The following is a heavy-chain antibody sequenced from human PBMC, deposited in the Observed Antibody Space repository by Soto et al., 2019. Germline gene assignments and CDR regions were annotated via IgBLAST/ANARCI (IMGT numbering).Heavy chain of an antibody. J-gene: IGHJ4*02. V-gene: IGHV3-23*01. Sequence: EVQLLESGGGLVLPGGSLRLSCAGSGFTPTTTPLSWVRQPPGKGLEWVTTISGTASRTYYVDSVKGRFFISRDNSKNTVTLHMNNLTLDDTAVYYCATSGRSFDNWGQGTRVTVSS. CDR2: ISGTASRT. CDR1: GFTPTTTP. CDR3: ATSGRSFDN.